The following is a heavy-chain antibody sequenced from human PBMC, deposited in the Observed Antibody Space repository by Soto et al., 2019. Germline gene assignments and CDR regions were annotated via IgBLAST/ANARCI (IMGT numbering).Heavy chain of an antibody. D-gene: IGHD2-2*01. Sequence: TLSLTLSGSCGSVSSGSSYWSWILQPPGKGLEWIGYIYYSGSTNYNPSLKSRVTISVDTSKNQFSLKLGSVTAADTAVYYCARVVRGMPYYYYGMDVWGQGPTVTVSS. V-gene: IGHV4-61*01. CDR3: ARVVRGMPYYYYGMDV. CDR2: IYYSGST. J-gene: IGHJ6*02. CDR1: CGSVSSGSSY.